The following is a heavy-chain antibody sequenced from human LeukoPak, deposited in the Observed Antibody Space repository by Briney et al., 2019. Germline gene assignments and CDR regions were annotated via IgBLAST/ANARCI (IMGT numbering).Heavy chain of an antibody. CDR2: IRSKANSYAT. D-gene: IGHD6-13*01. Sequence: GGSLRLSCAASGFTFSGSAMHWVRQASGKGLEWVGRIRSKANSYATAYAASVKGRFTISRDDSKNTAYLQMNSLKTEDTAVYYCTRQKSYSSSWLDYWGQGTLVTVSS. CDR3: TRQKSYSSSWLDY. J-gene: IGHJ4*02. V-gene: IGHV3-73*01. CDR1: GFTFSGSA.